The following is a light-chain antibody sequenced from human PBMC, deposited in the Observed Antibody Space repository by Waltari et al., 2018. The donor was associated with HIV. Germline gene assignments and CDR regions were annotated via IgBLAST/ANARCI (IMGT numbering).Light chain of an antibody. CDR3: ASFTTNRILV. V-gene: IGLV2-14*01. CDR1: SRDDGAYRY. CDR2: EVS. J-gene: IGLJ2*01. Sequence: QSAMTQPASVSGSPGQSLTLACTGTSRDDGAYRYVSWYQQHADKAARLILFEVSNRPSGISNRFSGSQSGNTASLTISGLQTEDEADYYCASFTTNRILVFGGGTK.